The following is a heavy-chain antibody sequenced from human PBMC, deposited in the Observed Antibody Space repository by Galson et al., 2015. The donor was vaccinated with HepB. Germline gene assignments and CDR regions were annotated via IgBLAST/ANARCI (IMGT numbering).Heavy chain of an antibody. CDR1: GFTFTSSA. V-gene: IGHV1-58*02. D-gene: IGHD3-3*01. CDR3: AAVTRSGPTAEYYYYMDV. Sequence: SVKVSCKASGFTFTSSAMQWVRQARGQRLEWIGWIVVGSGNTNYAQKFQERVTITRDMSTSTAYMELSSLRSEDTAVYYCAAVTRSGPTAEYYYYMDVWGKGTTVTVSS. J-gene: IGHJ6*03. CDR2: IVVGSGNT.